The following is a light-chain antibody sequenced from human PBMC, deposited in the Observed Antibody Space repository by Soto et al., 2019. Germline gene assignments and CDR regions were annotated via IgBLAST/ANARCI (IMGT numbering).Light chain of an antibody. Sequence: DIQMTQSPSTLSASVGDRVTITCRASQSISSWLAWYQQKPGKAPKLLIYKASSLESGVPSRFSGSGSGTEFTLTISSLQSEDFALYYCHQYNSWPPGTFGQGTKLDIK. J-gene: IGKJ2*01. CDR3: HQYNSWPPGT. CDR2: KAS. V-gene: IGKV1-5*03. CDR1: QSISSW.